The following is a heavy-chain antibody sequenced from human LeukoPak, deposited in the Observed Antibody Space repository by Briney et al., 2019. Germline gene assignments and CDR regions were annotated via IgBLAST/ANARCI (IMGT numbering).Heavy chain of an antibody. CDR2: INHRGST. D-gene: IGHD3-22*01. CDR1: GGSFSGYY. V-gene: IGHV4-34*01. J-gene: IGHJ4*02. CDR3: ARAYDSSGYFDY. Sequence: SETLSLTCAVYGGSFSGYYWSWIRQPPGKGLEWIGEINHRGSTNYNPSLKSRVTISVDTSKNQFSLKLSSVTAADTAVYYCARAYDSSGYFDYWGQGTLVTVSS.